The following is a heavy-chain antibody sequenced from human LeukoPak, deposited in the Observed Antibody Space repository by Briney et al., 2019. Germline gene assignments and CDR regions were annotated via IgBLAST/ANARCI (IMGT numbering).Heavy chain of an antibody. CDR2: ISAYNGNT. CDR1: GYTFTSYG. V-gene: IGHV1-18*01. CDR3: ARDSEGPYYYDSSGYYDY. J-gene: IGHJ4*02. D-gene: IGHD3-22*01. Sequence: ASVKVSCKASGYTFTSYGISWVRQAPGQGLKWMGWISAYNGNTNYAQKLQGRVTMTTDTSTSTAYMELRSLRSDDTAVYYCARDSEGPYYYDSSGYYDYWGQGTLVTVSS.